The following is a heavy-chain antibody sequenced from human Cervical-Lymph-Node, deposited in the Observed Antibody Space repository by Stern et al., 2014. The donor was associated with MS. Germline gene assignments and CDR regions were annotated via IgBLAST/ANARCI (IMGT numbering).Heavy chain of an antibody. V-gene: IGHV4-4*02. CDR3: ARDRVGYSSGWYNPFDY. CDR2: IYHSGST. D-gene: IGHD6-19*01. CDR1: GGSISSSNW. Sequence: QVQLQESGPGLVKPSGTLSLTCAVSGGSISSSNWWSWVRQPPGKGLEWIGEIYHSGSTNYNPSLKSRVTISVDKSKNQFSLKLSSVTAADTAVYYCARDRVGYSSGWYNPFDYWGQGTLVTVSS. J-gene: IGHJ4*02.